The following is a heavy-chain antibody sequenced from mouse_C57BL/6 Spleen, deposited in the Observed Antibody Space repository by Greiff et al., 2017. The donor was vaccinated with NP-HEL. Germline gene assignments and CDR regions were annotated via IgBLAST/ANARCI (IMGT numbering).Heavy chain of an antibody. CDR3: AYGSSYAMDY. D-gene: IGHD1-1*01. J-gene: IGHJ4*01. V-gene: IGHV3-6*01. Sequence: VQLQQSGPGLVKPSQSLSLTCSVTGYSITSGYYWNWIRQFPGNKLEWMGYISYDGSNNYNPSLKNRISITRDTSKNQFFLKLNSVTTEDTATYYCAYGSSYAMDYWGQGTSVTVSS. CDR2: ISYDGSN. CDR1: GYSITSGYY.